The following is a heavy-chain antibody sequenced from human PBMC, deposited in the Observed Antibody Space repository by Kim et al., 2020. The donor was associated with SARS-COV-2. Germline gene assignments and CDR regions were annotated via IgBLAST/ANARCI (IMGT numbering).Heavy chain of an antibody. CDR2: IIPILGTS. CDR3: ARGGGRGYAAYNNNWFDP. D-gene: IGHD3-16*01. Sequence: SVKVSCKASGDTFSNYAITWVRQAPGQGLEWMGRIIPILGTSHYAQKFQGRVTITADKSTSTVYMELSSLSFDDTAVYYCARGGGRGYAAYNNNWFDPWGQGTLVSVSA. CDR1: GDTFSNYA. V-gene: IGHV1-69*04. J-gene: IGHJ5*02.